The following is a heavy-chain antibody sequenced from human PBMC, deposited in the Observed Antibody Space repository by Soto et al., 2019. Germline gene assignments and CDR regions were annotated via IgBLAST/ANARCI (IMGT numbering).Heavy chain of an antibody. J-gene: IGHJ4*02. V-gene: IGHV1-69*01. CDR1: GYIFKNYA. D-gene: IGHD3-16*02. CDR3: ARHLNDYVWGSYRH. Sequence: QVQLVQSGAEVKETGSSVKVSCKSSGYIFKNYAVTWLRQAPGQGLEWMGGIIPVFGTPDYSQKFRGRVTITADESTSTVYMELRSLTSEDTAAYYCARHLNDYVWGSYRHWGQGTLVTVSS. CDR2: IIPVFGTP.